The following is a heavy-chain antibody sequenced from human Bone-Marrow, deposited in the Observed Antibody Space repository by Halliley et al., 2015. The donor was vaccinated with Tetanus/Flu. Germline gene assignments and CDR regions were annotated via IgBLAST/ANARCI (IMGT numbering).Heavy chain of an antibody. D-gene: IGHD5-12*01. V-gene: IGHV3-53*01. CDR2: FYSGGGT. CDR3: ASLNTRGYSGYDYSFFDS. J-gene: IGHJ4*02. Sequence: SLFYSGGGTKYADSGKGRFTISRDNSRNTLYLQMNSLRAEDTGIYYCASLNTRGYSGYDYSFFDSWGQGTLVTVSS.